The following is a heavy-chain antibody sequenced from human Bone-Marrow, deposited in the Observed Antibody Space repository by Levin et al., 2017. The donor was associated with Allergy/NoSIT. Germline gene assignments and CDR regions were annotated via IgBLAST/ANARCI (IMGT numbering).Heavy chain of an antibody. D-gene: IGHD3-10*01. J-gene: IGHJ4*02. CDR1: GFTFNSFW. Sequence: PGGSLRLSCAASGFTFNSFWMTWVRQAPGKGLEWVASVKEDGSVKYYVDSVRGRFTISRDNAKKSVYLQMNSLRAEDTAVYHCARFTSVSSHYYIPDWGQGTLVTVSS. CDR3: ARFTSVSSHYYIPD. V-gene: IGHV3-7*01. CDR2: VKEDGSVK.